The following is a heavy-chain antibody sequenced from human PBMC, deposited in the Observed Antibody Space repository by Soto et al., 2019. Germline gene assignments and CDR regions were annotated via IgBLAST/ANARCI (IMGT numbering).Heavy chain of an antibody. J-gene: IGHJ3*02. Sequence: GGSLRLSCAGSGFTFSSYGMHWVRQAPGKGLEWVAVIWYDGSNKYYADSVKGRFTISRDNSKNTLYLQMNSLRAEDTAVYYCARVGATNDAFDIWGQGTMVTVSS. V-gene: IGHV3-33*01. CDR3: ARVGATNDAFDI. CDR1: GFTFSSYG. CDR2: IWYDGSNK.